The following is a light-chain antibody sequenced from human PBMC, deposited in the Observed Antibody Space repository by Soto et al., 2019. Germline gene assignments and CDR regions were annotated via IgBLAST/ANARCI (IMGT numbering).Light chain of an antibody. CDR3: QQYNNWPPIT. Sequence: EIVMTQSPATLSVSQGERATRSSKPSQSVSSNLAWYQQKPGQAPRLLIYAASTRATGIPARFSGSGSGTEFTLTISSLQSEDFAVYYCQQYNNWPPITFGQGTRLEIK. CDR2: AAS. J-gene: IGKJ5*01. CDR1: QSVSSN. V-gene: IGKV3-15*01.